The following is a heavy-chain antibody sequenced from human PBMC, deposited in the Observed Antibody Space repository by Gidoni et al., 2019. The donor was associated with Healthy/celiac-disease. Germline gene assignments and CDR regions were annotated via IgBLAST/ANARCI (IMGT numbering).Heavy chain of an antibody. CDR3: ARAGYCSGGSCYSAGGYFDY. J-gene: IGHJ4*02. CDR1: GFTFSSYA. Sequence: QVQLVDSGGGVVQPGRSLRLSCAASGFTFSSYAMPWVRQAPGKGLEWVAVISYDGSNKYYADAVKGRFTISRDNSKNTLYLQMNSLRAEDTAVYYCARAGYCSGGSCYSAGGYFDYWGQGTLVTVSS. D-gene: IGHD2-15*01. CDR2: ISYDGSNK. V-gene: IGHV3-30-3*01.